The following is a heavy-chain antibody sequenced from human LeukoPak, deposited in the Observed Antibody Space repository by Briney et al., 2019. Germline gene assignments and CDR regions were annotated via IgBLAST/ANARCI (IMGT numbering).Heavy chain of an antibody. CDR1: GGTFSSYA. CDR2: IIPIFGTA. CDR3: ASFREYSSSEGVPV. Sequence: ASVKVSCKASGGTFSSYAISWVRQAPGQGLEWMGGIIPIFGTANYAQKFQGRVTITADESTSTAYMELSSLRSEDTAVYYCASFREYSSSEGVPVWGQGTLVTVSS. J-gene: IGHJ4*02. D-gene: IGHD6-6*01. V-gene: IGHV1-69*01.